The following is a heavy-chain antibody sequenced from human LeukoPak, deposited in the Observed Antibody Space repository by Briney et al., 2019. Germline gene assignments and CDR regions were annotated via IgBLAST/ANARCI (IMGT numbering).Heavy chain of an antibody. Sequence: GGSLRLSCAASGFTFSSYIMNWVRQAPGKGPEWVSSISSSSAYIYYADSVKSRFTISRDNAKSSLFLQMNSLRDEDTAVYYCATSSIALAGTVDYWGQGTLVTVSS. CDR1: GFTFSSYI. CDR3: ATSSIALAGTVDY. CDR2: ISSSSAYI. D-gene: IGHD6-19*01. V-gene: IGHV3-21*01. J-gene: IGHJ4*02.